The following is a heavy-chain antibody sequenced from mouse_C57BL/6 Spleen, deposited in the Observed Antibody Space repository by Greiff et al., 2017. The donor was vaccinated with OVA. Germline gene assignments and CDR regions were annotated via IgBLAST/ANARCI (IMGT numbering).Heavy chain of an antibody. Sequence: QVQLQQPGAELVRPGSSVKLSCKASGYTFTSYWMHWVKQRPIQGLEWIGNIDPSDSETHYNQKFKDKATLTVDKSSSTAYMQLSSLTSEDSAVYYCARSPFYGYDGDYYAMDYWGQGTSVTVSS. V-gene: IGHV1-52*01. CDR3: ARSPFYGYDGDYYAMDY. D-gene: IGHD2-9*01. CDR1: GYTFTSYW. J-gene: IGHJ4*01. CDR2: IDPSDSET.